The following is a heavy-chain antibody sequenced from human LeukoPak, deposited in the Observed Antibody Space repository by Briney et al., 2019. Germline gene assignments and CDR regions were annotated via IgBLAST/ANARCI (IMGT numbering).Heavy chain of an antibody. D-gene: IGHD6-13*01. CDR1: GGTFSSYA. Sequence: ASVKVSCKASGGTFSSYAISWVRQAPGQGLEWMGGIIPIFGTANYAQKFQGRVTITADESTSTAYMELSSLRSEDTAVYYCATWGSSSSPLPSMDVWGQGTTVTVSS. J-gene: IGHJ6*02. CDR3: ATWGSSSSPLPSMDV. V-gene: IGHV1-69*13. CDR2: IIPIFGTA.